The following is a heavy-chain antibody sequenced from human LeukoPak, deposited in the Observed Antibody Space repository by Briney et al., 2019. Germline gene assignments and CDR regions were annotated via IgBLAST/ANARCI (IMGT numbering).Heavy chain of an antibody. V-gene: IGHV1-69*06. CDR1: GGTFSSYA. CDR3: ATERYSSGWHWFDP. CDR2: IIPIFGTA. Sequence: GASVKVSCKASGGTFSSYAISWVRQAPGQGLEWMGGIIPIFGTANYAQSFQGRGTITADKSTSTAYMELSSLISEDTAVYYCATERYSSGWHWFDPWGQGTLVTVSS. J-gene: IGHJ5*02. D-gene: IGHD6-19*01.